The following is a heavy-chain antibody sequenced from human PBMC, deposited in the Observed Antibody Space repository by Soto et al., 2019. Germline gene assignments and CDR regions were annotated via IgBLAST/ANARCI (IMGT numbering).Heavy chain of an antibody. D-gene: IGHD2-8*02. V-gene: IGHV4-34*01. J-gene: IGHJ4*02. CDR1: GGSFSGYD. CDR2: INHSGST. CDR3: ARDKITGLFDY. Sequence: PSETLSLTCAVYGGSFSGYDWTWIRQPPGTGLEWIGEINHSGSTNYNPSLKGRVTISVDTSENQFSLKLTSVTAADTAVYYCARDKITGLFDYWGQGTLVTVS.